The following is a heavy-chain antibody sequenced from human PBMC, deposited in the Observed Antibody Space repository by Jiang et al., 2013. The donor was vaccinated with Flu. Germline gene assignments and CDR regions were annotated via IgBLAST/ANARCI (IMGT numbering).Heavy chain of an antibody. J-gene: IGHJ3*02. D-gene: IGHD1-1*01. CDR1: SSYG. CDR2: IWYDGSNK. CDR3: ARDQLGQPHTSGAFDI. V-gene: IGHV3-33*01. Sequence: SSYGMHWVRQAPGKGLEWVAVIWYDGSNKYYADSVKGRFTISRDNSKNTLYLQMNSLRAEDTAVYYCARDQLGQPHTSGAFDIWGQGTMVTVSS.